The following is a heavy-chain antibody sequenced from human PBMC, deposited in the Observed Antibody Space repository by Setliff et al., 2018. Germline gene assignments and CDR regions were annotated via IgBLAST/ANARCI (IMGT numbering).Heavy chain of an antibody. CDR1: GDSISSGYYY. Sequence: SETLSLTCTVSGDSISSGYYYWAWIRQTPGKGLEWVGSPSFAGDAYYNPSLKSRVTMSLDTSKNQFSLRVKSVTAADTALYSCARDPGFRSGTWALDNWGQGTLVTVSS. J-gene: IGHJ4*02. CDR3: ARDPGFRSGTWALDN. D-gene: IGHD3-16*01. V-gene: IGHV4-39*07. CDR2: PSFAGDA.